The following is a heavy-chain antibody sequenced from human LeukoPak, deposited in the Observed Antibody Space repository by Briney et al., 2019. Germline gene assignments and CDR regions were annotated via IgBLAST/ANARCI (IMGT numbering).Heavy chain of an antibody. CDR2: IYNSEST. CDR1: GGSVSSYY. CDR3: ARFHSGPSGWYVLWYFDL. Sequence: SETLSLTCTVSGGSVSSYYWSWIRQPPGKGLEWIGYIYNSESTNYNSSLESRVTISVDTSKNQFFLKLSSVTAADTAVYYCARFHSGPSGWYVLWYFDLWGRGTLVTVSS. D-gene: IGHD6-19*01. V-gene: IGHV4-4*09. J-gene: IGHJ2*01.